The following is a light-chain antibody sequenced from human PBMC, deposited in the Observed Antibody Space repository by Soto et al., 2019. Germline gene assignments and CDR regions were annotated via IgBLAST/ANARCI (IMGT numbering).Light chain of an antibody. CDR3: YSYTSSNTYV. Sequence: QSVLPQPASLSGSPGQSITISCTGTSSDVGGYNYVSWYQHHPGKVPQLMIYDVSNRPSGVSNRFSGSKSGNTASLTISGLQAEDEADYYCYSYTSSNTYVFGTGTKVTVL. CDR2: DVS. J-gene: IGLJ1*01. V-gene: IGLV2-14*03. CDR1: SSDVGGYNY.